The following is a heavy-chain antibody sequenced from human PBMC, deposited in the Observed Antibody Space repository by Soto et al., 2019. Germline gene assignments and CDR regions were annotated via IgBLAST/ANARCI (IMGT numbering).Heavy chain of an antibody. J-gene: IGHJ4*02. CDR1: GGSISSYY. CDR3: ARRHGSGFDY. CDR2: IYYSGST. Sequence: QVQLQESGPGLVKPSETLSLTCTVSGGSISSYYWNWIRQPPGKGLEWIGYIYYSGSTNYNPSFKSRVPISVDTSKNQFSLKLSSVTAADTAVYYCARRHGSGFDYWGQGTLVTVSS. D-gene: IGHD3-10*01. V-gene: IGHV4-59*08.